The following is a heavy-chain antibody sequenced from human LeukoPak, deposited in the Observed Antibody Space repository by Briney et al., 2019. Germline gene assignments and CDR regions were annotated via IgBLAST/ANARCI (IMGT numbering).Heavy chain of an antibody. V-gene: IGHV3-23*01. CDR2: INGGGGST. D-gene: IGHD3-10*01. J-gene: IGHJ5*02. CDR3: ARVGLGVGSGRKASGFDP. CDR1: GFTFSNYA. Sequence: GGSLRLSCAASGFTFSNYAMSWVRQAPGKGLEWVSDINGGGGSTYYADSVKGRFTISRDNAKNSLYLQMNSLRAEDTAVYYCARVGLGVGSGRKASGFDPWGQGTLVTVSS.